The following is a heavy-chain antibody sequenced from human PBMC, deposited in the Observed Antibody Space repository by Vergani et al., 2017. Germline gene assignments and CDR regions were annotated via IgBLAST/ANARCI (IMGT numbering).Heavy chain of an antibody. J-gene: IGHJ6*02. CDR2: IYHSGRT. CDR3: ARDSSSWYYTYYYYYGMDV. CDR1: GYSISSGYY. V-gene: IGHV4-38-2*02. Sequence: QVQLQESGPGLVKPSETLSLTCTVSGYSISSGYYWGWIRQPPGKGLEWIGSIYHSGRTYYNPSLKSRVTISVETSRNQFSRKLSSVTAADTAVYYCARDSSSWYYTYYYYYGMDVWGQGTTVTVSS. D-gene: IGHD6-13*01.